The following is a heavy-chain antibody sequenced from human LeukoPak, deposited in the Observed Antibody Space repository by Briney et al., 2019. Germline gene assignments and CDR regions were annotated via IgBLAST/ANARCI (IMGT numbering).Heavy chain of an antibody. J-gene: IGHJ3*02. CDR2: INHSGGT. V-gene: IGHV4-34*01. CDR3: ARYQSDGAFDI. Sequence: SETLSLTCAVYGGSFSGYYWNWIRQPPGRGLEWIGEINHSGGTNYNPSLKSRVTTSVDTSKNQFSLKLSSVTAADTAVYYCARYQSDGAFDIWGQGTMVTVSS. CDR1: GGSFSGYY.